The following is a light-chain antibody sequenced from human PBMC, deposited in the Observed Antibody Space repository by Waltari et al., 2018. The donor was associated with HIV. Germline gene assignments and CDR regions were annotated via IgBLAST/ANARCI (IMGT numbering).Light chain of an antibody. CDR2: STN. CDR3: AAWDDSLNGVV. Sequence: QSVLTQPPSASGTPGQTVTISCSGSSSNIGSNTVNWYQHLPGTAPKLLIYSTNQRPSGVPDRFSGSKSGTSASLAISGLQSEVEADYYCAAWDDSLNGVVFGGGTKLTAL. J-gene: IGLJ2*01. CDR1: SSNIGSNT. V-gene: IGLV1-44*01.